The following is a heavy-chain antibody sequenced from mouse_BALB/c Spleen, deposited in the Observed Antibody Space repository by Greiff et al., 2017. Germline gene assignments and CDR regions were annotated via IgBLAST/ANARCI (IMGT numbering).Heavy chain of an antibody. V-gene: IGHV5-9-4*01. CDR2: ISSGGSYT. CDR3: ARDSYDPFAY. Sequence: DVKLVESGGGLVKPGGSLKLSCAASGFTFSSYAMSWVRQSPEKRLEWVAEISSGGSYTYYPDTMTGRFTISRDNAKNTLYLEMSSLRSEDTAMYYCARDSYDPFAYWGQGTLVTVSA. CDR1: GFTFSSYA. D-gene: IGHD2-3*01. J-gene: IGHJ3*01.